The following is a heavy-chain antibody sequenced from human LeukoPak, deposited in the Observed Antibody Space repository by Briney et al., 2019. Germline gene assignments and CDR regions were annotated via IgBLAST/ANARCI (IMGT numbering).Heavy chain of an antibody. CDR2: INPKSGGT. J-gene: IGHJ3*02. Sequence: SSVKLSGNASGHTYTGLYMHWGRQSPGLRREWMRWINPKSGGTNYAQKFQGRVTMTRDTSISTAYMEMSRLTTDHTAVYYCARNLWFGESSDAFDMWGQGTMVTVSS. D-gene: IGHD3-10*01. CDR1: GHTYTGLY. V-gene: IGHV1-2*02. CDR3: ARNLWFGESSDAFDM.